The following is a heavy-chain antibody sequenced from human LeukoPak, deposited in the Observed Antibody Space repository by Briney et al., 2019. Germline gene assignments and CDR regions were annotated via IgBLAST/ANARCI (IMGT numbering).Heavy chain of an antibody. V-gene: IGHV3-21*01. CDR2: IDPRGRGD. CDR1: GFTFSSSS. CDR3: AREGSIHQDLDY. D-gene: IGHD2-2*01. J-gene: IGHJ4*02. Sequence: GGSLRLSCAASGFTFSSSSMNWVRQAPGKGLEWVSSIDPRGRGDYYAGSVKGRFTISRDNARSSLYLLMNSLTVGDTAVYYRAREGSIHQDLDYWGQGTLVTVSS.